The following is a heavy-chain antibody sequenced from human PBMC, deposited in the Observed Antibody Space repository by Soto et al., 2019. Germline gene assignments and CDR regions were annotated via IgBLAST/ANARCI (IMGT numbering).Heavy chain of an antibody. CDR3: ETGGGNSAYYYYYYMDV. Sequence: ASVKVSCKVSGYTLTELSMHWVRQAPGKGLEWMGGFDPEDGETIYAQKFQGRVTMTEDTSTDTAYMELSSLRSEDTAVYYCETGGGNSAYYYYYYMDVWGKGTTVTVSS. D-gene: IGHD2-21*02. CDR2: FDPEDGET. V-gene: IGHV1-24*01. CDR1: GYTLTELS. J-gene: IGHJ6*03.